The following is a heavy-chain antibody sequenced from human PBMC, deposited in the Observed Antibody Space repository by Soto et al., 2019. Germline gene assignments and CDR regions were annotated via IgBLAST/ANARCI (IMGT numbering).Heavy chain of an antibody. J-gene: IGHJ4*02. V-gene: IGHV1-69*02. CDR3: ASVRGYSGYDPGRFFDY. CDR1: GGTFSSYT. CDR2: IIPILGIA. D-gene: IGHD5-12*01. Sequence: QVQLVQSGAEVRKPGSSVKVSCKASGGTFSSYTISWVRQAPGQGLEWMGRIIPILGIANYAQKFQGRVTITADKSTSTAYRELSSLRSEDTAVYYCASVRGYSGYDPGRFFDYWGQGTLVTVSS.